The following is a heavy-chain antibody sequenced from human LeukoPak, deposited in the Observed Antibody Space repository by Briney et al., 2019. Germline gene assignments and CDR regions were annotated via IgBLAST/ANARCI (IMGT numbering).Heavy chain of an antibody. CDR3: ARAKAYYYDCSGYYSDAFDI. CDR1: GYSCTSYW. V-gene: IGHV5-51*01. D-gene: IGHD3-22*01. Sequence: GESLKISCKCSGYSCTSYWIGWVRQMPGKGLEWMGIIYPGDSDTRYSPSFQGQVTISAGKSISTAYLQWSSLKASDTAMYYCARAKAYYYDCSGYYSDAFDIWGQGTMVTVSS. CDR2: IYPGDSDT. J-gene: IGHJ3*02.